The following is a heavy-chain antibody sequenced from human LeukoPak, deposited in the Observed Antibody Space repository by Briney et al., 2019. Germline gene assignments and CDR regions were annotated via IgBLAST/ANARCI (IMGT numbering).Heavy chain of an antibody. J-gene: IGHJ4*02. D-gene: IGHD3-3*01. V-gene: IGHV1-8*03. Sequence: ASVKVSCKASGYTFTSYDINWVRQATGHGLEWMGWMNPNSGNTGYAQKFQGRVTITRNTSISTAYMELSSLRSEDTAVYYCATTSPKNSWSGYYRGETFDYWGQGTLVTVSS. CDR1: GYTFTSYD. CDR3: ATTSPKNSWSGYYRGETFDY. CDR2: MNPNSGNT.